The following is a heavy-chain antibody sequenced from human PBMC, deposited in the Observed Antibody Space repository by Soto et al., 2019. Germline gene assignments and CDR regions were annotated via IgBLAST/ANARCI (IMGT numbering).Heavy chain of an antibody. V-gene: IGHV4-39*01. D-gene: IGHD3-22*01. CDR3: VRRSEKFDSSGYHDNWYFDV. Sequence: SETLCLLCSESVGSISGADDYRGWVRLLPGKGLEWIGSIYYSGIPYYNPSLRSRVTLSVDTAKNQFSLKLSSVPAADTAVFYCVRRSEKFDSSGYHDNWYFDVWGSCTMVTVAS. J-gene: IGHJ2*01. CDR2: IYYSGIP. CDR1: VGSISGADDY.